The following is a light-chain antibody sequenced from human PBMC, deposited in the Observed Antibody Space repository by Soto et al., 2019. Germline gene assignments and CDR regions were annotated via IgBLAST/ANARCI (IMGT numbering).Light chain of an antibody. J-gene: IGKJ2*01. Sequence: EIVMTQSPVTLSVSPGERATLSCRASQSVSNHLAWYQQKPGQAPRLLIYGASTRAIGIPARFSGSGSGKELTLTISSLQSEDFAVYYCQQYNNWPPRTFGQGTKLEIK. CDR2: GAS. CDR3: QQYNNWPPRT. V-gene: IGKV3-15*01. CDR1: QSVSNH.